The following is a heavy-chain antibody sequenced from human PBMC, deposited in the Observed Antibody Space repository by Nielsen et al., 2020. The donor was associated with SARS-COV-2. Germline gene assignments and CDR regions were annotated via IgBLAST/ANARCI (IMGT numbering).Heavy chain of an antibody. CDR1: GFSLSRYG. CDR2: IWYDGSNK. Sequence: GGSLRLSCVASGFSLSRYGMHWGRQAPGKGLEWVAVIWYDGSNKYYADSVKGRFTISRDNSKNTLYLQMNSLRAEDTAVYYCAREGFGYSGYDRIAVAHYYFDYWGQGTLVTVSS. D-gene: IGHD5-12*01. J-gene: IGHJ4*02. CDR3: AREGFGYSGYDRIAVAHYYFDY. V-gene: IGHV3-33*01.